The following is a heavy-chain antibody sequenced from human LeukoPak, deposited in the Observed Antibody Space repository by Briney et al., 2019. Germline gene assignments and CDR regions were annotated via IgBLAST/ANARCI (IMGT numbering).Heavy chain of an antibody. CDR1: GYTFTSYD. V-gene: IGHV1-8*01. Sequence: ASVKVSCKASGYTFTSYDINWVPQATGQGLEWMGWMNPNSGNTGYAQKFQGRVAMTRNTSISTAYMELSSLRSEDTAVYYCARATSDSFSGWFDPWGQGTLVTVSS. D-gene: IGHD6-25*01. CDR2: MNPNSGNT. J-gene: IGHJ5*02. CDR3: ARATSDSFSGWFDP.